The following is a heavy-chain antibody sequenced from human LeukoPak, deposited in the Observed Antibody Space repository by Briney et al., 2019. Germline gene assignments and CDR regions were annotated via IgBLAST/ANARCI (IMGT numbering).Heavy chain of an antibody. CDR1: EFTFSNYG. Sequence: PGGSLRLSCAASEFTFSNYGMHWVRQAPGKGLQWVAVIWYDGNNKYYADSVKGRFTISRDNSTNTLSLQTHSLRAEGTAVYYCARDRSGGLDYWGQGTLVNVSS. CDR3: ARDRSGGLDY. V-gene: IGHV3-33*01. CDR2: IWYDGNNK. J-gene: IGHJ4*02. D-gene: IGHD2-8*02.